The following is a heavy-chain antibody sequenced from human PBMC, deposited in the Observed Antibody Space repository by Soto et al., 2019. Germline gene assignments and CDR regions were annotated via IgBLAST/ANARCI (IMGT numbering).Heavy chain of an antibody. CDR1: GFTFSTYW. CDR2: INQDGSEK. V-gene: IGHV3-7*01. CDR3: SRSLDS. Sequence: GWSLRLSCAPSGFTFSTYWMDWVRQTPGKGLEWVANINQDGSEKNYVDSVKGRFTIYRDNAKNALYLQMSSLTAEDSALYYCSRSLDSWGQGTLVTVSS. J-gene: IGHJ4*02.